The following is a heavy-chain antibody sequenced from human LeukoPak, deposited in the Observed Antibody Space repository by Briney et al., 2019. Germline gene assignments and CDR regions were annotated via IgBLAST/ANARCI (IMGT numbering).Heavy chain of an antibody. V-gene: IGHV3-7*01. CDR3: ARIRESAGDY. Sequence: GGSLRFSCAASGFTFRSYWMRWLRQAPGKGLEWVASIDQNGSEKYYVDSAKGRFTISRDNAKNSLYLQMNSLRVEDTAVYYCARIRESAGDYWGQGTLVTVSS. CDR2: IDQNGSEK. J-gene: IGHJ4*02. D-gene: IGHD6-13*01. CDR1: GFTFRSYW.